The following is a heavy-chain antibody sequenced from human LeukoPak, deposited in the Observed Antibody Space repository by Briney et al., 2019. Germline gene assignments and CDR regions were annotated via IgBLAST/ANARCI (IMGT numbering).Heavy chain of an antibody. CDR3: ARGPYSYDSSGAFDI. J-gene: IGHJ3*02. Sequence: SETLSLTCAVSGGSISSSSYYWGWIRQPPGKGLEWIGSIYYSGSTYYNPSLKSRVTISVDTSKNQFSLKLSSVTAADTAVYFCARGPYSYDSSGAFDIWGQGTMVTVSS. CDR2: IYYSGST. D-gene: IGHD3-22*01. V-gene: IGHV4-39*07. CDR1: GGSISSSSYY.